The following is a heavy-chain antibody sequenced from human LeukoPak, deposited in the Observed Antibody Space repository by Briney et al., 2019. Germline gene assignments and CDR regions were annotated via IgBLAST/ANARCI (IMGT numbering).Heavy chain of an antibody. V-gene: IGHV5-51*01. CDR2: IYPGDSDT. CDR1: GYSFTSYW. CDR3: AGHLDSSGGWDAFDI. D-gene: IGHD3-22*01. J-gene: IGHJ3*02. Sequence: GESLKISCKGSGYSFTSYWIGWVRQMPGKGLEWMGIIYPGDSDTRYSPSFQGQVTISADKSISTAYLQWSSLKASDTAMYYCAGHLDSSGGWDAFDIWGQGTMVTVSS.